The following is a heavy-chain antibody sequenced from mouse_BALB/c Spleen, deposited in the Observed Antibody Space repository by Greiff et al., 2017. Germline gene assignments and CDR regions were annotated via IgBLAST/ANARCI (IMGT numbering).Heavy chain of an antibody. D-gene: IGHD2-4*01. Sequence: EVKLVESGGGLVQPGGSRKLSCAASGFTFSSFGMHWVRQAPEKGLEWVAYISSGSSTIYYADTVKGRFTISRDNPKNTLFLQMTSLRSEDTAMYYCARSYYDYDVAWFAYWGQGTLVTVSA. CDR1: GFTFSSFG. CDR2: ISSGSSTI. CDR3: ARSYYDYDVAWFAY. V-gene: IGHV5-17*02. J-gene: IGHJ3*01.